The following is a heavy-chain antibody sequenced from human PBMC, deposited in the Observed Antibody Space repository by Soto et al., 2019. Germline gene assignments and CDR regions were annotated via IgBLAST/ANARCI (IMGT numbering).Heavy chain of an antibody. J-gene: IGHJ6*02. CDR3: ARGEIQLWPYYYYYGMDA. CDR2: ISAYNGNT. V-gene: IGHV1-18*04. D-gene: IGHD5-18*01. CDR1: GYTFTSYG. Sequence: ASVKVSCKASGYTFTSYGISWVRQAPGQGLEWMGWISAYNGNTNYAQKLQGRVTMTTDTSTSTAYMELRSLRSDDTAVYYCARGEIQLWPYYYYYGMDAWGQGTTVTVSS.